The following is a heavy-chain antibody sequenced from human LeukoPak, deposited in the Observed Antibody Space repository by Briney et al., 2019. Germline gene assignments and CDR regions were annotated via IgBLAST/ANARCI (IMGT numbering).Heavy chain of an antibody. CDR1: GFSLSSYW. CDR3: AKEMWVGPAFDI. Sequence: PGGSLRLSCAAAGFSLSSYWMSWVRQAKGKGLECVAKIREDGSEKHYVDSVKGRFIISRDNSKNSLYLQMNSLRAEDTAVYYCAKEMWVGPAFDIWGQGTMVTVSS. J-gene: IGHJ3*02. D-gene: IGHD3-10*01. V-gene: IGHV3-7*01. CDR2: IREDGSEK.